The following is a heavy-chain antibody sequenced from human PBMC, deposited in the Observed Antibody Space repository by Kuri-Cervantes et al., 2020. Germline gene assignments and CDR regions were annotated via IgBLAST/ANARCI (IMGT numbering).Heavy chain of an antibody. Sequence: GGSLRLSCAVSGFTVGRYSIHWVRQAPGKGLEWLSYISGTGSTIYYADSVKGRFTISRDNSKNTLYLQMNSLRAEDTAVYYCARDRGGRWEPPAYWGQGTLVTVSS. CDR3: ARDRGGRWEPPAY. CDR2: ISGTGSTI. D-gene: IGHD1-26*01. CDR1: GFTVGRYS. J-gene: IGHJ4*02. V-gene: IGHV3-48*01.